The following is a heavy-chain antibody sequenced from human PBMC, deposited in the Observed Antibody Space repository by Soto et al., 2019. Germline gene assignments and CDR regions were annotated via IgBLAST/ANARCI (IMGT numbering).Heavy chain of an antibody. CDR1: GGTFSSYA. V-gene: IGHV1-69*12. J-gene: IGHJ4*02. CDR2: IIPIFGTA. Sequence: QVQLVQSGAEVKKPGSSVKVSCKASGGTFSSYAISWVRQAPGQGLEWMGGIIPIFGTANYAQKFQGRVTITADESTSTAYMELSSLRSEDTAVYYCASGSGQNYYDSSGYYSNWGQGTLVTVSS. CDR3: ASGSGQNYYDSSGYYSN. D-gene: IGHD3-22*01.